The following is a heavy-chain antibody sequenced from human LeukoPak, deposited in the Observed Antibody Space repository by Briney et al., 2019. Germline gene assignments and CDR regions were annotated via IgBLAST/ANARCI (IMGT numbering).Heavy chain of an antibody. Sequence: PSETLSLTRTVSGGSISSYYWSWIRQPPGKGLEWIGYINYSGSTNYNPSLKSRVTISVDTSKNQFSLKLSSVTAADTAVYYCARSRYSSGWYYFDYWGQGTLVTVSS. CDR2: INYSGST. V-gene: IGHV4-59*01. J-gene: IGHJ4*02. CDR1: GGSISSYY. D-gene: IGHD6-19*01. CDR3: ARSRYSSGWYYFDY.